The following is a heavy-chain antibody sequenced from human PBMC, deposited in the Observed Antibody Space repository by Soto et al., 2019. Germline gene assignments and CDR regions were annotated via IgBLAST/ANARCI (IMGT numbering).Heavy chain of an antibody. V-gene: IGHV4-34*01. J-gene: IGHJ6*03. CDR1: GGSFSGYY. CDR3: ARVQKRGVRGVTYYYYYYMDV. D-gene: IGHD3-10*01. Sequence: SETLSLTCAVYGGSFSGYYWSWIRQPPGKGLEWIGEINHSGSTNYNPSLKSRVTISVDTSKNQFSLKLSSVTAADTAVYYCARVQKRGVRGVTYYYYYYMDVWGKGTTVTVS. CDR2: INHSGST.